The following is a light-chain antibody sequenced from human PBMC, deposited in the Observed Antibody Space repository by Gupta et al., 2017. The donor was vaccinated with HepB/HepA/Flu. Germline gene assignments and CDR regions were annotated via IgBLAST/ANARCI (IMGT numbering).Light chain of an antibody. CDR3: QQSASTPHHT. J-gene: IGKJ4*01. CDR2: GAS. Sequence: DIQMTQSPSSLSASVGDRVTITCRASQSIATYLNWYQHKAGRAPKLLIFGASNLQSGVPSRFSGSEYGTDFTLTISGRQPEDFAAYYCQQSASTPHHTFGGGTKVEV. CDR1: QSIATY. V-gene: IGKV1-39*01.